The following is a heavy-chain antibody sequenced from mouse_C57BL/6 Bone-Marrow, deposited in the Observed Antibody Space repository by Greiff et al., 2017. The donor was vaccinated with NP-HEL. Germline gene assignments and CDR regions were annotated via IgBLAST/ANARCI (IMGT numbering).Heavy chain of an antibody. Sequence: EVQLQQSGPVLVKPGASVKMSCKASGYTFTDYYMNWVKQSHGKSLEWIGVINPYNGGTSYNQKFKGKATLTVDKSSSTAYMELNSLTSEDSAVYYCARGGALYGSSSWFAYWGQGTLVTVSA. V-gene: IGHV1-19*01. CDR3: ARGGALYGSSSWFAY. CDR2: INPYNGGT. D-gene: IGHD1-1*01. CDR1: GYTFTDYY. J-gene: IGHJ3*01.